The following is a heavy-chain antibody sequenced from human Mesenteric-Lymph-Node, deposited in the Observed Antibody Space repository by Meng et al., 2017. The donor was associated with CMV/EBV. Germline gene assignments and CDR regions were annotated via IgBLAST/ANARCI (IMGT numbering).Heavy chain of an antibody. D-gene: IGHD4-17*01. J-gene: IGHJ2*01. Sequence: GGPLRLSCAGSGFTFSSYGMHWVRQAPGKGLEWVAVIWYDGSNKYYADSVKGRFTISRDNSKNTLYLQMNSLRAEDTAVYYCAKSGDYVDWYFDLWGRGTLVTVSS. CDR2: IWYDGSNK. CDR3: AKSGDYVDWYFDL. CDR1: GFTFSSYG. V-gene: IGHV3-33*06.